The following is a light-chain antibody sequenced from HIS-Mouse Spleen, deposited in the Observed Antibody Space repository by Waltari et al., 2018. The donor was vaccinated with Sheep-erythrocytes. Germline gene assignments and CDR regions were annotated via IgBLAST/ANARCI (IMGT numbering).Light chain of an antibody. V-gene: IGKV1-12*01. Sequence: DIQMTQSPSSVSASVGDRVTITCRASQGIRSWLAWYQQKPGKAPTLLIYAASSLQSGVPSRFSGSGSGTDFTLTISSLQPEDFATYYCQQANSFPITFGQGTRLEIK. CDR2: AAS. J-gene: IGKJ5*01. CDR1: QGIRSW. CDR3: QQANSFPIT.